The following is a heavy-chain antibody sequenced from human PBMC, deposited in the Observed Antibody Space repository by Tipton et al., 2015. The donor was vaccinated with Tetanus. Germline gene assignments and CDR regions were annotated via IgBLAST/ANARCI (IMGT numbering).Heavy chain of an antibody. CDR3: ARVHTPGLLGRYPLDY. CDR2: ISGSSNFI. D-gene: IGHD3-9*01. J-gene: IGHJ4*02. Sequence: SLRLSCAGSGFTFSDYSMNWVRQAPGKGLEWVSSISGSSNFINYADSVKGRFTISRANAKNSLYLQINSLRADDTGVYFCARVHTPGLLGRYPLDYWGQGTLVTVSS. V-gene: IGHV3-21*01. CDR1: GFTFSDYS.